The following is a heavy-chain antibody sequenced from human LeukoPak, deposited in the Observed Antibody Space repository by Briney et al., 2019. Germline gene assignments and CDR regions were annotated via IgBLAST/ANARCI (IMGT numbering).Heavy chain of an antibody. Sequence: SETLSLTCAVSGYSISSGYYWGWIRQPPGKGLEWIGSIYHSGSTYYNPSLKGRVTISVDTSKNQFSLKLSSVTAADTAVYYCARQTGYCSSTSCYTKNDAFDIWGQGTMVTVSS. CDR3: ARQTGYCSSTSCYTKNDAFDI. CDR2: IYHSGST. V-gene: IGHV4-38-2*01. J-gene: IGHJ3*02. CDR1: GYSISSGYY. D-gene: IGHD2-2*02.